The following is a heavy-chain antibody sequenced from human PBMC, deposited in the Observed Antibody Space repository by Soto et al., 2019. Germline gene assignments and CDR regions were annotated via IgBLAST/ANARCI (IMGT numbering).Heavy chain of an antibody. CDR3: ARAVAGEYYYYYYGMDV. V-gene: IGHV3-30-3*01. D-gene: IGHD6-19*01. CDR2: ISYDGSNK. Sequence: QVQLVESGGGVVQPGRSLRLSCAASGFTFSSYAMHWVRQAPGKGLEWVAVISYDGSNKYYADSVKGRFTISRDNSKNTLYLQMSSLRAEDTAVYYCARAVAGEYYYYYYGMDVWGQGTTVTVSS. CDR1: GFTFSSYA. J-gene: IGHJ6*02.